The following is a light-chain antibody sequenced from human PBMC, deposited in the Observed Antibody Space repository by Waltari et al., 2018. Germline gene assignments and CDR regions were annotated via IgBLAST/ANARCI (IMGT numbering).Light chain of an antibody. CDR2: KAS. CDR1: QSISSW. V-gene: IGKV1-5*03. CDR3: QQYDDYVPLT. Sequence: IQLTQSPSTVSASVGDRVTIPCRASQSISSWLAWYLLKPGKAPNLLISKASNLQSGVPSRFSGSGSGTEFPHTSSSLQLDDFATYYCQQYDDYVPLTFGGGTSVESK. J-gene: IGKJ4*01.